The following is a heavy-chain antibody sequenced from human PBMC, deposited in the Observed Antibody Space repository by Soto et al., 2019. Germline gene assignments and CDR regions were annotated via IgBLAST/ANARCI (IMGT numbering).Heavy chain of an antibody. Sequence: SETLSLTCAVYCGSFSGYSWSWIRQPPGKGLEWIGEINHSGSTKYNPSLKSRITISVDTSKNQFSLKLSSVTAADTAVYYCARGRRGGPAAILGAFDIWGQGTMVTVSS. CDR3: ARGRRGGPAAILGAFDI. V-gene: IGHV4-34*01. CDR2: INHSGST. J-gene: IGHJ3*02. CDR1: CGSFSGYS. D-gene: IGHD2-2*02.